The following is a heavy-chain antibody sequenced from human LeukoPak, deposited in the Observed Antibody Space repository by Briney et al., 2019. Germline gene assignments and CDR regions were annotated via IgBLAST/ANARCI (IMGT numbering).Heavy chain of an antibody. CDR1: GYTFTSYD. V-gene: IGHV1-8*01. Sequence: ASVKVSCKASGYTFTSYDINWVRQATGQGLEWMGWMNPNSGNTGYAQKFQGRVAMTRNTSISTAYMELSSLRSEDTAVYYCAREGYGYGSGSYYPYWDYYYGMDVWGQGTTVTVSS. D-gene: IGHD3-10*01. CDR3: AREGYGYGSGSYYPYWDYYYGMDV. CDR2: MNPNSGNT. J-gene: IGHJ6*02.